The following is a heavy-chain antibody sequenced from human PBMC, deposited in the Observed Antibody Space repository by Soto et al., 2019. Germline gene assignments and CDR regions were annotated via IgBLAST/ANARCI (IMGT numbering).Heavy chain of an antibody. D-gene: IGHD1-26*01. V-gene: IGHV3-48*04. CDR2: ISGGGGTM. CDR1: EFSFDDYT. Sequence: PGGSLRLSCAASEFSFDDYTMNWVRQAPGKGLEWLSYISGGGGTMSYADSVKGRVTISRDNAKNSLYLQMDSLRAEDTAVYYCARDKSGTYSIDYWGQGTLVTVSS. J-gene: IGHJ4*02. CDR3: ARDKSGTYSIDY.